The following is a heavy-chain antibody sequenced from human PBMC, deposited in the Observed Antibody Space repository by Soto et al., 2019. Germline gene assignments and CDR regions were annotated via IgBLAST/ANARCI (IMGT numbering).Heavy chain of an antibody. CDR2: IYYSGST. D-gene: IGHD7-27*01. Sequence: SETLSLTCTVSGGSISSGGYYWSWIRQHPGKGLEWIGYIYYSGSTYYNPSLKSRVTISVDTSKNQFSLKLSSVTAADTAVYYCARVWGMTPDFWGQGTLVTVSS. J-gene: IGHJ4*02. CDR1: GGSISSGGYY. CDR3: ARVWGMTPDF. V-gene: IGHV4-31*03.